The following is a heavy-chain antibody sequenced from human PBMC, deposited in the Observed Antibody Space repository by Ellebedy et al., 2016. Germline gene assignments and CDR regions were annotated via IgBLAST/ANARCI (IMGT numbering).Heavy chain of an antibody. Sequence: ASVKVSCKASGYTFTSYAMHWVRQAPGQRLEWMGWINAGNGNTKYSQKFQGRVTITRDTSASTAYMELSSLRSEDTAVYYCARDHARYCSGGSCYLSGWFDPWGQGTLVTVSS. V-gene: IGHV1-3*01. D-gene: IGHD2-15*01. J-gene: IGHJ5*02. CDR3: ARDHARYCSGGSCYLSGWFDP. CDR1: GYTFTSYA. CDR2: INAGNGNT.